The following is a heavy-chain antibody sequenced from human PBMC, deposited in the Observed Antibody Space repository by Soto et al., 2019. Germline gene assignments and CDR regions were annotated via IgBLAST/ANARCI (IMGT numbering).Heavy chain of an antibody. V-gene: IGHV1-3*05. CDR2: INAGNGNT. J-gene: IGHJ5*02. Sequence: QVQLVQSGAEEKKPGASVKVSCKASGYTFTNYAMHWVRQAPGQRLEWMGWINAGNGNTKYSQKFQGRATITRDTSASTAYMELSSLRSEDTAVYCCARGFPLSFDPWGQGALVTVSS. D-gene: IGHD3-16*02. CDR3: ARGFPLSFDP. CDR1: GYTFTNYA.